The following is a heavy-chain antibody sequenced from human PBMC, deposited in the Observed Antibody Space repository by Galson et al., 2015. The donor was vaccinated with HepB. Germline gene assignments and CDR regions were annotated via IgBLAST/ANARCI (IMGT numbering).Heavy chain of an antibody. J-gene: IGHJ4*02. CDR1: GYTFTGYY. CDR3: ARAYYPIPDAPMLRGVVTTFSLLGNS. V-gene: IGHV1-2*02. Sequence: SVKVSCKASGYTFTGYYMHWVRQAPGQGLEWMGWINPKSGGTHYEQKFQGRVTMTRDTSLSTAYMELSSLRSDDTAVYYCARAYYPIPDAPMLRGVVTTFSLLGNSWGQGTQVTVSS. CDR2: INPKSGGT. D-gene: IGHD3-10*01.